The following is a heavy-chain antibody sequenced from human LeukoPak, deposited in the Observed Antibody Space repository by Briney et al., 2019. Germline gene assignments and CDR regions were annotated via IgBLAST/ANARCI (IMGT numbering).Heavy chain of an antibody. J-gene: IGHJ4*02. D-gene: IGHD7-27*01. CDR1: GFTFSNYA. CDR3: ARDLAWGGY. V-gene: IGHV3-21*01. Sequence: GGSLRLSCAASGFTFSNYAMHWVRQAPGKGLEWVSSITSSSSSMYSADSVKGRLTISRDNAKNSLYLQMNSLRAEDTAVYYCARDLAWGGYWGQGTLVTVSS. CDR2: ITSSSSSM.